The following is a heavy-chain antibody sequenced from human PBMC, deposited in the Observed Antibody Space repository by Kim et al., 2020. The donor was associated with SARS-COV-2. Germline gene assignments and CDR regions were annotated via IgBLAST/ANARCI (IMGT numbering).Heavy chain of an antibody. CDR1: GGSISSSNW. CDR3: ARARGGQWLVGSDGMDV. D-gene: IGHD6-19*01. J-gene: IGHJ6*02. CDR2: IYHSGST. V-gene: IGHV4-4*02. Sequence: SETLSLTCAVSGGSISSSNWWSWVRQPPGKGLEWIGEIYHSGSTNYNPSLKSRVTISVDKSKNQFSLKLSSVTAADTAVYYCARARGGQWLVGSDGMDVWGQGTTVTVSS.